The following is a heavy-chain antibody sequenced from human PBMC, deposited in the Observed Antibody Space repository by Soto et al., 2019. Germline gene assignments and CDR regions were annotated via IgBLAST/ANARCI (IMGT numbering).Heavy chain of an antibody. V-gene: IGHV3-21*01. CDR3: AKDSGYCSSTSCYTPFDYYGMDV. D-gene: IGHD2-2*02. Sequence: GGSLRLSCAASGFTFNNYNMNWVRQAPGKGLEWVSSISSSRSYIYYTDSVKGRFTISRDNAKNSLYLQMNSLRAEDTAVYYCAKDSGYCSSTSCYTPFDYYGMDVWGQGTTVTVSS. CDR1: GFTFNNYN. CDR2: ISSSRSYI. J-gene: IGHJ6*02.